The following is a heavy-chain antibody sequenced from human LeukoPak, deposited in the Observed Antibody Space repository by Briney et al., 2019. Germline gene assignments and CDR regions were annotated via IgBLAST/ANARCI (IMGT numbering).Heavy chain of an antibody. CDR3: ARFVVGAATGFDY. Sequence: ASVKVSCKASGYTFTGYYMHWVRHAPRQGREWMGWFNPYSGGTNYAQKFQGRVTKTRDTSISTAYMELSRLRSDDTAVYYCARFVVGAATGFDYWGQGTVVTVSS. CDR2: FNPYSGGT. V-gene: IGHV1-2*02. J-gene: IGHJ4*02. D-gene: IGHD2-15*01. CDR1: GYTFTGYY.